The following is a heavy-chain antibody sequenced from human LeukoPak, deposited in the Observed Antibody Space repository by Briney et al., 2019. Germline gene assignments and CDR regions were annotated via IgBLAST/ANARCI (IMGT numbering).Heavy chain of an antibody. V-gene: IGHV1-69*04. Sequence: SVKVSCKASGGTFSSYAISWVRQAPGQGLEWMGRFIPILGIANYAQKFQGRVTITADKSTSTAYMELSSLRSEDTAVYYCARHEYTSDYFDYWGQGTLVTVSS. D-gene: IGHD6-6*01. CDR1: GGTFSSYA. CDR2: FIPILGIA. CDR3: ARHEYTSDYFDY. J-gene: IGHJ4*02.